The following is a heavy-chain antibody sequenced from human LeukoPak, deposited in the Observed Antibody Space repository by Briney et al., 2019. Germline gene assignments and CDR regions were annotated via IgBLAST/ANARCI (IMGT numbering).Heavy chain of an antibody. Sequence: ASVKVTCKASGYTFTDYYIHWVRQATGPGLEWMGWINPNSGGINNAQKFQGRVTMTRDTSITTAYMGLSRLRSDETAVYYCARLYSYGYYFDYWGQRTLVIVSS. CDR2: INPNSGGI. D-gene: IGHD5-18*01. CDR1: GYTFTDYY. CDR3: ARLYSYGYYFDY. V-gene: IGHV1-2*02. J-gene: IGHJ4*02.